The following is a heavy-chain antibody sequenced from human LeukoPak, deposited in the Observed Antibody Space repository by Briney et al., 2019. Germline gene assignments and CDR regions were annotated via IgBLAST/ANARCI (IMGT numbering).Heavy chain of an antibody. Sequence: SVKVSCKASGGTFSSYAISWVRQAPGQGLEWMGRIVPILDIANYAQKFQGRVTITADKSTSTAYMELSSLRSEDTAVHYCAGAPSYSGKYYVGPLDFWGQGTLVTVSS. V-gene: IGHV1-69*04. D-gene: IGHD1-26*01. CDR3: AGAPSYSGKYYVGPLDF. J-gene: IGHJ4*02. CDR2: IVPILDIA. CDR1: GGTFSSYA.